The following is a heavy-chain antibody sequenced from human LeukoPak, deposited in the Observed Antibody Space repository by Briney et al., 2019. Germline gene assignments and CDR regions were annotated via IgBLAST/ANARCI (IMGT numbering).Heavy chain of an antibody. Sequence: GGSLRLSCAASGFTFSSYSMNWVRQAPGKGLEWGSYISSSSSTIYYADSVKGRFTISRDNAKNSLYLQMNSLRAEDTAVYYCARKSVAGRETDYWGQGTLVTVSS. CDR2: ISSSSSTI. J-gene: IGHJ4*02. CDR1: GFTFSSYS. D-gene: IGHD6-19*01. CDR3: ARKSVAGRETDY. V-gene: IGHV3-48*04.